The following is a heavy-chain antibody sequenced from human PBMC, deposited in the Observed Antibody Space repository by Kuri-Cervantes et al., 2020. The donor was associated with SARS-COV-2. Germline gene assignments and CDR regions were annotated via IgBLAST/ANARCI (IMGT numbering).Heavy chain of an antibody. CDR3: ARDHYWFGRLKPYYFDY. J-gene: IGHJ4*02. D-gene: IGHD3-10*01. V-gene: IGHV1-3*01. Sequence: VPESLLPSRSTFTYRYLHWVRQAPGQRLEWMGWINAGNGNTKYSQKFQGRVTITRDTSASTAYMELSSLRSEDTAVYYCARDHYWFGRLKPYYFDYWGQGTLVTVSS. CDR2: INAGNGNT. CDR1: RSTFTYRY.